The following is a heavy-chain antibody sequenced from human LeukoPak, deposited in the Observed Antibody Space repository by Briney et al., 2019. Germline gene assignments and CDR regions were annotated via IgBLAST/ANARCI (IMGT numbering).Heavy chain of an antibody. Sequence: QPGRSLRLSCAASGFTFDDYAMHWVRQAPGKGLEWVSGISWNSGSIGYADSVKGRFTISRDNAKNSLYLQMNSLRAEDTALYYCAKGMLGYCSSTSCHDAFDIWSQATMVTVSS. J-gene: IGHJ3*02. CDR3: AKGMLGYCSSTSCHDAFDI. D-gene: IGHD2-2*01. CDR2: ISWNSGSI. CDR1: GFTFDDYA. V-gene: IGHV3-9*01.